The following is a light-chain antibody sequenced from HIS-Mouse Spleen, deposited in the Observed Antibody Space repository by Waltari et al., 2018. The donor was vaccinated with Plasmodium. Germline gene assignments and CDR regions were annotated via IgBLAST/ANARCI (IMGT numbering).Light chain of an antibody. CDR2: GAS. V-gene: IGKV3-20*01. J-gene: IGKJ5*01. CDR1: QSVSSSY. Sequence: EIVLTQSPGTLSLSPGERATLSCRASQSVSSSYLAWYQQKPGQAPRLLIYGASSLESGVPSRFSGSGSGTDFTLTISSLQPEDFATYYCQQFNSYPQGTFGQGTRLEIK. CDR3: QQFNSYPQGT.